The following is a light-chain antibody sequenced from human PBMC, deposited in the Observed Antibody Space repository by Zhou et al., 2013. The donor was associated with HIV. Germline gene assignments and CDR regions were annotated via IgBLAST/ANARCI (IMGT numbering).Light chain of an antibody. Sequence: EIVLTQSPATLSLSPGERATLSCRASQSVRNSLAWYQQKPGHVPRLLIYDASNRATGIPARFSGSGSGTDFTLTISSLEPEDFAVYYCQQYDYSPITFGQGTRLEIK. CDR1: QSVRNS. J-gene: IGKJ5*01. CDR3: QQYDYSPIT. V-gene: IGKV3-11*01. CDR2: DAS.